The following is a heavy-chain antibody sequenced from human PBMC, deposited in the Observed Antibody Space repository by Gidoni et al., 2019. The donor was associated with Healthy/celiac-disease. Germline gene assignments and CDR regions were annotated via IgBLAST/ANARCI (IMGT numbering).Heavy chain of an antibody. D-gene: IGHD2-2*01. CDR2: ISWNSGSI. Sequence: EVQLVESGGGLVQPGRSLGLSCAASGFTFDDYAMHLVRQAPGKGLGWVSGISWNSGSIGYADSVKGRFTISRDNAKNSLYLQMNSLRAEDTALYYCAKDCSDGLGYCSSTSCYCFFDIWGQGTMVTVSS. V-gene: IGHV3-9*01. CDR1: GFTFDDYA. CDR3: AKDCSDGLGYCSSTSCYCFFDI. J-gene: IGHJ3*02.